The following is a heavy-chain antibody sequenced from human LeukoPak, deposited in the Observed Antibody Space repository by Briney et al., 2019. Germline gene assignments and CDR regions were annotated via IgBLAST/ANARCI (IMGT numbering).Heavy chain of an antibody. Sequence: PGGSLRLSCAASGFTFSSHWMTWVRQAPGKGLEWVANIKQDGSEQYNVDSVKGRFTISRDNAKNSLYLQMNSLRAEDTAVYYCARGWIQLWFQLEFWGQGTLVTVSS. CDR2: IKQDGSEQ. J-gene: IGHJ4*02. CDR3: ARGWIQLWFQLEF. CDR1: GFTFSSHW. V-gene: IGHV3-7*01. D-gene: IGHD5-18*01.